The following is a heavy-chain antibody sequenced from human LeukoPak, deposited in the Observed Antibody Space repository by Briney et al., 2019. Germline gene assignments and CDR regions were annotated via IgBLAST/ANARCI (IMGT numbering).Heavy chain of an antibody. J-gene: IGHJ4*02. Sequence: SGTLSLTCSVSGGSVSNYYWSWIRQPPGKGLEWIGYVYYTGSTNYNPSLKSRVTMFEDKSKNQFSLRLYSVTVADTAVYYCARHFTYSSSSYFDYWGQGSLVTVSS. D-gene: IGHD6-6*01. CDR3: ARHFTYSSSSYFDY. CDR1: GGSVSNYY. V-gene: IGHV4-59*08. CDR2: VYYTGST.